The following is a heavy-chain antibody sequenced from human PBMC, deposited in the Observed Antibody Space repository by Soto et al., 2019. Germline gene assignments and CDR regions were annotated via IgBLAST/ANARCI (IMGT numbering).Heavy chain of an antibody. J-gene: IGHJ6*03. D-gene: IGHD3-9*01. V-gene: IGHV1-3*01. CDR1: GYTFTSYA. CDR2: INAGNGNT. CDR3: AREGDILTVSPPGGYYYYMDV. Sequence: QVQLVQSGAEVKKPGASVKVSCKASGYTFTSYAMHWVRQAPGQRLEWMGWINAGNGNTKYSQRFQGRVTITRDTSASTADMDLSSLRSEDTAVYYCAREGDILTVSPPGGYYYYMDVWGKGTTVTVSS.